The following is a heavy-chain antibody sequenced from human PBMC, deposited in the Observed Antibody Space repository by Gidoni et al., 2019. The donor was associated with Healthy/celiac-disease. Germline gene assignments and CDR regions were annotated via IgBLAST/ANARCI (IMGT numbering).Heavy chain of an antibody. CDR3: ARVAVAGSAEYFQH. D-gene: IGHD6-19*01. CDR1: GFTFRDYY. V-gene: IGHV3-11*06. Sequence: QVQLVESGGGLVKPGGSLRLSCAASGFTFRDYYMSWIRQAPGKGLEWVSYISSSSSYTNYADSVKGRFTISRDNAKNSLYLQMNSLRAEDTAVYYCARVAVAGSAEYFQHWGQGTLVTVSS. CDR2: ISSSSSYT. J-gene: IGHJ1*01.